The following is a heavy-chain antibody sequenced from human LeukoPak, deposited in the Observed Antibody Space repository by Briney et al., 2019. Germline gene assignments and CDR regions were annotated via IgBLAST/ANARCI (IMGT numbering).Heavy chain of an antibody. Sequence: GGSLRLSCAASGFTFSNYNMNWVRQAPGKGLEWVSSISSTSSYIYYADSMKGRFTISRDNAKNSLYLQMNSLRAEDTAVYYCARGPQNYQFYYIDVWGKGTTVTVSS. V-gene: IGHV3-21*01. CDR1: GFTFSNYN. J-gene: IGHJ6*03. CDR3: ARGPQNYQFYYIDV. CDR2: ISSTSSYI.